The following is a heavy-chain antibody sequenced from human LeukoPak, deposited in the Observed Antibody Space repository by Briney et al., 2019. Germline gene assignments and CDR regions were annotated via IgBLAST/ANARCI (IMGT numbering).Heavy chain of an antibody. CDR2: ISSSSSYI. CDR1: GFTFSSYS. CDR3: ASLPRGYDISTGYYMGVDY. V-gene: IGHV3-21*01. J-gene: IGHJ4*02. Sequence: GGSLRLSCAASGFTFSSYSMNWVRQAPGKGLEWVSSISSSSSYIYYADSVKGRFTISRDNAKNSLYLQMNSLRAEDTAVYYCASLPRGYDISTGYYMGVDYWGQGTLVTVSS. D-gene: IGHD3-9*01.